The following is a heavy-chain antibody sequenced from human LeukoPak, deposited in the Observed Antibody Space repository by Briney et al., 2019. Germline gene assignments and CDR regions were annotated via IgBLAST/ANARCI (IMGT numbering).Heavy chain of an antibody. D-gene: IGHD6-6*01. Sequence: SETLSLTCAVSGGSISSYYWSWIRQPPGKGLEWIGYIYYSGSTNYNPPLKSRVTISVDTSKNQFSLKLSSVTAADTAVYYCARDRQGPWGQGTLVTVSS. V-gene: IGHV4-59*01. J-gene: IGHJ5*02. CDR1: GGSISSYY. CDR3: ARDRQGP. CDR2: IYYSGST.